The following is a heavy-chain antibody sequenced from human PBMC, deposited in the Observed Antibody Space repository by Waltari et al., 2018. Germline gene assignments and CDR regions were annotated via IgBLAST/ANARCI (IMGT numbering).Heavy chain of an antibody. CDR2: IILILCTA. CDR1: GGTFSSYA. CDR3: ARLGGVGQLATFDY. J-gene: IGHJ4*02. V-gene: IGHV1-69*12. Sequence: QVQLVQSGAEVKKPGSSVKVSCKASGGTFSSYAISWVRQAPGQGLEWMGGIILILCTANYAQKFQGRVTITADESTSTAYMELSSLRSEDTAVYYCARLGGVGQLATFDYWGQGTLVTVSS. D-gene: IGHD6-13*01.